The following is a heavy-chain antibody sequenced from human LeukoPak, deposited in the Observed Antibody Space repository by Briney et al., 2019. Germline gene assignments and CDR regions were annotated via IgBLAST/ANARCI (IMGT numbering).Heavy chain of an antibody. D-gene: IGHD2-21*01. Sequence: PSETLSLTCAVYGGSFSGYYWSWVRQPPGKGLEWIGEINHSGSTNYNPSLKSRVTISVDTSKNQFSLKLSSVTAADTAVYYCARLYSGAFDIWGQGTMVTVSS. J-gene: IGHJ3*02. V-gene: IGHV4-34*01. CDR1: GGSFSGYY. CDR2: INHSGST. CDR3: ARLYSGAFDI.